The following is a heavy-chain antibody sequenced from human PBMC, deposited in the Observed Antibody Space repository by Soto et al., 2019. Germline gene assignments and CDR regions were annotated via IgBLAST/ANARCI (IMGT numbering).Heavy chain of an antibody. Sequence: QVQLQESGPGLVKPSETLSLTCAVSGDSISSYYCMWIRQPPGKALESIGYLYYGRSANYNPSLKSGVTMSVDTSTNQCSLTLSSMTAADTAVYYCALRSMSVVPEYWGQGTLVTVSS. CDR3: ALRSMSVVPEY. J-gene: IGHJ4*02. CDR1: GDSISSYY. D-gene: IGHD3-22*01. V-gene: IGHV4-59*01. CDR2: LYYGRSA.